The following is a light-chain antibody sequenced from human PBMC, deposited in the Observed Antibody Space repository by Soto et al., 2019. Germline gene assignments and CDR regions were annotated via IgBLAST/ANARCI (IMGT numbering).Light chain of an antibody. CDR2: EVS. CDR1: SSDVGGYNY. Sequence: QSVLTQPPSASGSPGQSVTISCTGTSSDVGGYNYVSWYQQHPGKAPKLMIYEVSERPSGVPDRFSGSKSSNTASLTVSWLQAEDEADYYCSSYAGSNNFVFGSGTKLTVL. CDR3: SSYAGSNNFV. V-gene: IGLV2-8*01. J-gene: IGLJ1*01.